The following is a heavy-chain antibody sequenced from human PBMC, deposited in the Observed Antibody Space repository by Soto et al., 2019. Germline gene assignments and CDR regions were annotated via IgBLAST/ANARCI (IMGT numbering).Heavy chain of an antibody. CDR1: GYTFTSYG. J-gene: IGHJ4*02. CDR3: ARAYTGYSCGWYSFFVSDHFDY. CDR2: ISAYNGNT. V-gene: IGHV1-18*01. Sequence: QVQLVQSGAEVKKPGASVKVSCKASGYTFTSYGISWVRQAPGQGLEWMGWISAYNGNTNYAQKLQGRVTMTTDTSTSTADMELRSLRSDDTAVYYCARAYTGYSCGWYSFFVSDHFDYWGQGTLVTVSS. D-gene: IGHD6-19*01.